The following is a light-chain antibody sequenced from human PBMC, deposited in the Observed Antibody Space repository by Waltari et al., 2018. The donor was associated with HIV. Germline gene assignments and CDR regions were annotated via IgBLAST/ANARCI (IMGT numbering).Light chain of an antibody. CDR3: ISYTTRTTWV. CDR2: EVS. Sequence: QSALTQPPSVSASPGQSVTISCTGTDSDVGRSSRVSWYHQPPGTAPKLILYEVSTLPSGVPDRSSGSKYGNMASLTISGLLPEDEAVYYCISYTTRTTWVFGSGTEVTVL. J-gene: IGLJ1*01. V-gene: IGLV2-18*02. CDR1: DSDVGRSSR.